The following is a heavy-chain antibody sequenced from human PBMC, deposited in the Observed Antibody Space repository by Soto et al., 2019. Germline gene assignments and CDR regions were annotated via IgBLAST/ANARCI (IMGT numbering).Heavy chain of an antibody. CDR3: ARGSKWYYYDSSGYYLPFDY. Sequence: SVKVSCKASGGTFSSYAISWVRQAPGQGLEWMGGIIPIFGTANYAQKFQGRVTITADESTSTAYMELSSLRSEDTAVYYCARGSKWYYYDSSGYYLPFDYWGQGTLVTVSS. CDR1: GGTFSSYA. V-gene: IGHV1-69*13. CDR2: IIPIFGTA. D-gene: IGHD3-22*01. J-gene: IGHJ4*02.